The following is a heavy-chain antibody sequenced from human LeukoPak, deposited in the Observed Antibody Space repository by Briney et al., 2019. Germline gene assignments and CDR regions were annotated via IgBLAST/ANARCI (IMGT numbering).Heavy chain of an antibody. J-gene: IGHJ4*02. D-gene: IGHD3-3*01. CDR3: ARLGLDDFWSGSYYFDY. CDR1: GYSISSGYY. CDR2: IYHSGTT. Sequence: SETLSLTCTVSGYSISSGYYWGWTRQPPGKGLEWIGSIYHSGTTYYNPSLKTRVTISVDTSKNQFSLKLSSVTAADTAVYYCARLGLDDFWSGSYYFDYWGQGTLVTVSS. V-gene: IGHV4-38-2*02.